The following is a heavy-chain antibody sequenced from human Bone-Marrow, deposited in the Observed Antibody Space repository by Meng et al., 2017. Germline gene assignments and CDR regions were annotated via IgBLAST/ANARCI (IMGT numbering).Heavy chain of an antibody. CDR1: GYTFTSYA. CDR3: ARRTAVSGMTFDY. J-gene: IGHJ4*02. CDR2: INAGNGNT. D-gene: IGHD4-17*01. V-gene: IGHV1-3*01. Sequence: LGQAGAAGKKHGASGKVYCKASGYTFTSYAMHWVRQAPGQRREWMGWINAGNGNTKYSQKFQGRVTITRDTSASTAYMELSSLRSEDTAVYYCARRTAVSGMTFDYWGQGTLVTVSS.